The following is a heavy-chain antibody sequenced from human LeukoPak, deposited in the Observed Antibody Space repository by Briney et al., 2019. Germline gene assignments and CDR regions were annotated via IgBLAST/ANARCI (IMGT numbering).Heavy chain of an antibody. D-gene: IGHD6-13*01. CDR1: GFTFSSYW. V-gene: IGHV3-7*03. Sequence: GGSLRLSCAASGFTFSSYWMSWVRQAPGKGLKWVANIKQDGSEKYYVDSVKGRFTISRDNARNSLYLQMNSLRAEDTAIYYCATSTAAAGTDWGQGTLVTVSS. J-gene: IGHJ4*02. CDR2: IKQDGSEK. CDR3: ATSTAAAGTD.